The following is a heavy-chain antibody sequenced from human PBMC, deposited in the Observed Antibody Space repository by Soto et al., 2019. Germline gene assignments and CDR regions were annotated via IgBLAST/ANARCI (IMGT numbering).Heavy chain of an antibody. CDR3: ARAQTPDRSYDYIWGSPDLDY. V-gene: IGHV3-21*01. CDR2: ISSSSSYI. J-gene: IGHJ4*02. Sequence: PGGSLRLSCAASGFTFSSYSMNWVRQAPGKGLEWVSSISSSSSYIYYADSVKGRFTISRDNAKNSLYLQMNSLRAEDTAVYYCARAQTPDRSYDYIWGSPDLDYWGQGTLVTVSS. D-gene: IGHD3-16*01. CDR1: GFTFSSYS.